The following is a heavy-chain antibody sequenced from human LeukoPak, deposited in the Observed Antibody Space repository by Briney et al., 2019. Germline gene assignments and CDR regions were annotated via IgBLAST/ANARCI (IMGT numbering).Heavy chain of an antibody. CDR3: ARDNTIFGVAHINH. D-gene: IGHD3-3*01. V-gene: IGHV3-7*01. J-gene: IGHJ5*02. CDR1: GFSFSNYW. Sequence: GGSLRLSCEGSGFSFSNYWMTWVRQAPGKGLEWVANIKQDGSEKNYVDSVKGRFTISRDNAKNSLYLQMNSLRAEDTAVYYCARDNTIFGVAHINHWGQGTLVTVSS. CDR2: IKQDGSEK.